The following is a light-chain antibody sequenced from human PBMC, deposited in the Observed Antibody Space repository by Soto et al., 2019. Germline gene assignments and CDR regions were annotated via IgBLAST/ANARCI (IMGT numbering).Light chain of an antibody. Sequence: QSALTQPASVSGSPGQSITISCTGTTSDVGSYNLVSWYQQHPGKAPKLMIYEGSKRPSGVSNRFSGSKSGNTASLTISGLQAEDEADYYCCSYAGSYILIFGGGTKVTV. V-gene: IGLV2-23*01. CDR3: CSYAGSYILI. CDR1: TSDVGSYNL. CDR2: EGS. J-gene: IGLJ2*01.